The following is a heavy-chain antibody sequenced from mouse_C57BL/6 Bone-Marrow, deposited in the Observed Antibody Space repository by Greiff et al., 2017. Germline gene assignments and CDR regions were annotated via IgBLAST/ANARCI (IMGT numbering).Heavy chain of an antibody. J-gene: IGHJ4*01. CDR3: EITVEAPMDY. D-gene: IGHD1-1*01. V-gene: IGHV1-72*01. CDR1: GYTFTSYW. CDR2: IDPNSGGT. Sequence: QVQLKQPGAELVKPGASVKLSCKASGYTFTSYWMHWVKQRPGRGLEWIGRIDPNSGGTKYNEKFKSKATLTVDKPSSTAYMQLSSLTSEDSAVYYCEITVEAPMDYWGQGTSVTVSS.